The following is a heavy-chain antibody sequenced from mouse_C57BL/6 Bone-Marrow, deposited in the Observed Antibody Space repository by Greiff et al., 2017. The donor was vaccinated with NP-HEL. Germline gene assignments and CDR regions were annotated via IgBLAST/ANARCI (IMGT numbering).Heavy chain of an antibody. D-gene: IGHD2-5*01. J-gene: IGHJ3*01. V-gene: IGHV5-4*03. CDR3: ARGDSNYEEGFAY. Sequence: EVKVVESGGGLVKPGGSLKLSCAASGFTFSSYAMSWVRQTPEKRLEWVATISDGGSYTYYPDNVKGRFTISRDNAKNNLYLQMSHLKSEDTAMYYCARGDSNYEEGFAYWGQGTLVTVSA. CDR1: GFTFSSYA. CDR2: ISDGGSYT.